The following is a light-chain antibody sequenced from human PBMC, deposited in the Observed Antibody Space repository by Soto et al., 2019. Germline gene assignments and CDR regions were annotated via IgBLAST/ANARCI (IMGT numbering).Light chain of an antibody. V-gene: IGKV3-15*01. J-gene: IGKJ1*01. CDR2: GAS. CDR3: QQYNNWWT. CDR1: QSLRSS. Sequence: EIVLTQSPGTLSLSPGERATLSFRASQSLRSSLAWYQQKPGQAPRLLIYGASTRATGIPARFSGSGSGTDFTLTISSLQSEDFAVYYCQQYNNWWTFGQGTKVDI.